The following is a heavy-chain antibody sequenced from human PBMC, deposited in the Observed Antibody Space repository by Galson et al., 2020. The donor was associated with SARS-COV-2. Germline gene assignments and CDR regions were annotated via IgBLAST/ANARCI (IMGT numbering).Heavy chain of an antibody. CDR3: AADIGGYSSGWEDASE. Sequence: SVKVSCKASGFTFTSSAMQWVRQARGQRLEWIGWIVVGSGNTNYAQKFQERVTITRDMSTSTAYMELSSLRSEDTAVYYCAADIGGYSSGWEDASEWGQGTLVTVSS. CDR2: IVVGSGNT. CDR1: GFTFTSSA. J-gene: IGHJ4*02. D-gene: IGHD6-19*01. V-gene: IGHV1-58*02.